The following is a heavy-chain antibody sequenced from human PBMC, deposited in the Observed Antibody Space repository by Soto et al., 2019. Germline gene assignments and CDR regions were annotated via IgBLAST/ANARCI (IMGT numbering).Heavy chain of an antibody. D-gene: IGHD3-10*01. CDR1: GYSFTSYW. J-gene: IGHJ5*02. CDR2: IDPSDSYT. CDR3: ARHSSITLWFGGWFDP. Sequence: EVQLVQSGAEVKKPGESLRISCKGSGYSFTSYWISWVRQMPGKGLEWMGRIDPSDSYTNYSPSFQGHVTISADKSISTAYLQWSSLKASDTAMYYCARHSSITLWFGGWFDPWGQGTLVTVSS. V-gene: IGHV5-10-1*01.